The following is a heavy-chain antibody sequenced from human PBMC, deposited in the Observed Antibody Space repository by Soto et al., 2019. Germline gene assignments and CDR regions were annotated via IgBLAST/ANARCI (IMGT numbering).Heavy chain of an antibody. CDR3: AREGFYYGSGNVGRMDV. Sequence: SLRLSCAASGLTVSSNYMGWVRQAPGKGLEGVSVIYIGCSTYYADSVKGRCPISRDNSKNTRYLQMNSLRAEDTAVYYGAREGFYYGSGNVGRMDVWGQATTVTVSS. J-gene: IGHJ6*02. V-gene: IGHV3-53*01. D-gene: IGHD3-10*01. CDR2: IYIGCST. CDR1: GLTVSSNY.